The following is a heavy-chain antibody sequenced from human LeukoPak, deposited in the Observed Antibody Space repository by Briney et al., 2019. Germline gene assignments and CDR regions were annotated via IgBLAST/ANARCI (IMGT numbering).Heavy chain of an antibody. D-gene: IGHD3-10*01. V-gene: IGHV3-23*01. CDR2: ISGSGGST. Sequence: GGSLRLSCAASGFTFSSYAMSWVRQAPGKGLEWVSAISGSGGSTYYADSVKGRFTISRDNSKNTLYLQMNSLRAEDTAVYYCAKDNSAYGSGSYYNDWGQGTLVAVSS. J-gene: IGHJ4*02. CDR1: GFTFSSYA. CDR3: AKDNSAYGSGSYYND.